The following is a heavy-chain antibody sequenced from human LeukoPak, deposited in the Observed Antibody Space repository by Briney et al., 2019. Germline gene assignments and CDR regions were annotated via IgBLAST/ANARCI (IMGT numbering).Heavy chain of an antibody. CDR2: IIPIFGTA. D-gene: IGHD3-16*02. V-gene: IGHV1-69*01. J-gene: IGHJ6*03. Sequence: GASVKVSCKASGGTFSSYAISWVRQAPGQGLEWKGGIIPIFGTANYAQKFQGRVTITADESTSTAYMELSSLRSEDTAVYYCASAALSGLDYYYYYMDVWGKGTTVTVSS. CDR3: ASAALSGLDYYYYYMDV. CDR1: GGTFSSYA.